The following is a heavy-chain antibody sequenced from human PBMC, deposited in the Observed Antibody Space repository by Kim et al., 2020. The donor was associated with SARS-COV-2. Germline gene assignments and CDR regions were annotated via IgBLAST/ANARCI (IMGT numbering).Heavy chain of an antibody. Sequence: DAVKGRFTISRDNSKNTLYLQMNSLRAEDKAVYYCAKDRVVMFYYYDMDVWGQGTTVTVSS. J-gene: IGHJ6*02. CDR3: AKDRVVMFYYYDMDV. D-gene: IGHD2-15*01. V-gene: IGHV3-30*02.